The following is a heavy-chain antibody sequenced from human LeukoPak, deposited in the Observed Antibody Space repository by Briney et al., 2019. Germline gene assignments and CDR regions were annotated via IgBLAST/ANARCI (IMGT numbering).Heavy chain of an antibody. Sequence: QPGGSLRLSCAASGFIFSTYSMNWVRQAPGKGLEWVSYISSSGRTTYYADSVKGRFTISRDNARNSLYLQLNSLRAEDTAVYYCARKRGFSYGPFDYWGQGTLVTVSS. V-gene: IGHV3-48*04. CDR2: ISSSGRTT. CDR3: ARKRGFSYGPFDY. D-gene: IGHD5-18*01. CDR1: GFIFSTYS. J-gene: IGHJ4*02.